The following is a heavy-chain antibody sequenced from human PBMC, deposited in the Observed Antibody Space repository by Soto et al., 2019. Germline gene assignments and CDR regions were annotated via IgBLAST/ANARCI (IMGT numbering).Heavy chain of an antibody. V-gene: IGHV4-4*07. D-gene: IGHD1-20*01. J-gene: IGHJ6*02. CDR3: ARGPNWNYYYYGVDV. CDR2: IYTSGST. Sequence: PSETLSLTCSFSGFSISDYYWSCFRQPSVKGLEWIGRIYTSGSTNYNPSLQSRVSMSIDTSKNQFSLNLNSVTAADTAVYYCARGPNWNYYYYGVDVWGQGTTVTVSS. CDR1: GFSISDYY.